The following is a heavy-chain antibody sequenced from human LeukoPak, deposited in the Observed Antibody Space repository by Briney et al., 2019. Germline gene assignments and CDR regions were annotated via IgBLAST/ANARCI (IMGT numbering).Heavy chain of an antibody. J-gene: IGHJ4*02. V-gene: IGHV3-21*01. CDR3: AREEDYGDYCDY. D-gene: IGHD4-17*01. Sequence: GGSLRLSCAASGFTFSSYSMNWVRQAPGKGLEWVSSIGSSSSYIYYADSVKGRFAISRDNAKNSLYLQMNSLRAEDTAVYYCAREEDYGDYCDYWGQGTLVTVSS. CDR2: IGSSSSYI. CDR1: GFTFSSYS.